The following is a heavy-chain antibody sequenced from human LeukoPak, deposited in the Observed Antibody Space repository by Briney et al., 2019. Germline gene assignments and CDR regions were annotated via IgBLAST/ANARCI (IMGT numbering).Heavy chain of an antibody. Sequence: SETLSLTCAVYGGSFSGYYWSWIRQPPGKGLEWIEEINHSGSTNYNPSLKSRVTISVDTSKNQFSLKLSSVTAADTAVYYCARVLSPIVVVPAAMVWFDPWGQGTLVTVSS. J-gene: IGHJ5*02. V-gene: IGHV4-34*01. D-gene: IGHD2-2*01. CDR1: GGSFSGYY. CDR3: ARVLSPIVVVPAAMVWFDP. CDR2: INHSGST.